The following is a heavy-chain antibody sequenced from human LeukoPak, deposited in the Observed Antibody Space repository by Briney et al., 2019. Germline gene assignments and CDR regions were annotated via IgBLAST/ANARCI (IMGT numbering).Heavy chain of an antibody. CDR1: GFSFRSAW. J-gene: IGHJ3*02. CDR3: ATADFWSGYYRDAFDI. D-gene: IGHD3-3*01. Sequence: PGGSLRLSCAASGFSFRSAWMSWVRQAPGKGLEWVVRIKSKTDDGTTDYAAPVKGRFSISRDDSKNTLYLQMNRLITEDTAVYYCATADFWSGYYRDAFDIWGQGTMVTVSS. V-gene: IGHV3-15*01. CDR2: IKSKTDDGTT.